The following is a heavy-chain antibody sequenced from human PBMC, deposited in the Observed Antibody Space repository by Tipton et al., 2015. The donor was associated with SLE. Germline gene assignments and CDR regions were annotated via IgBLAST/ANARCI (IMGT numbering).Heavy chain of an antibody. J-gene: IGHJ2*01. D-gene: IGHD2-2*03. V-gene: IGHV3-30*18. CDR1: GFIFNSYG. CDR3: AKDLEYGYGFPYWNFDL. CDR2: ISYDGRTK. Sequence: SLRLSCATSGFIFNSYGMHWVRQAPGKGLEWVAVISYDGRTKYNEDSVKGRFTISRDNSKNTLYLQMNSLRPEDTAVYYCAKDLEYGYGFPYWNFDLWGRGSLVTVSP.